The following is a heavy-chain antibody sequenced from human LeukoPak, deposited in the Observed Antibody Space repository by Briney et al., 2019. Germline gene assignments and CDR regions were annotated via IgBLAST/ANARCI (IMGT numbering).Heavy chain of an antibody. J-gene: IGHJ5*02. CDR1: GFTFSSYW. CDR2: IKQDGSEK. Sequence: GGSLRLSCAASGFTFSSYWTHWVRQAPGKGLEWVANIKQDGSEKYYVDSVKGRFTISRDNAKNSLYLQMNSLRAEDTAVYYCARGRHDFWSGYYAEPYALNWFDPWGQGTLVTVSS. D-gene: IGHD3-3*01. CDR3: ARGRHDFWSGYYAEPYALNWFDP. V-gene: IGHV3-7*01.